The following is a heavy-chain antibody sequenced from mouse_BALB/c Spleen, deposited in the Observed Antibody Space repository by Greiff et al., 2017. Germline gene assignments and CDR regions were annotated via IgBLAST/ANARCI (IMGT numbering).Heavy chain of an antibody. CDR2: ISSGGST. J-gene: IGHJ1*01. V-gene: IGHV5-6-5*01. CDR3: ARAEGHWYFDV. Sequence: EVQGVESGGGLVKPGGSLKLSCAASGFTFSSYAMSWVRQTPEKRLEWVASISSGGSTYYPDSVKGRFTISRDNARNILYLQMSSLRSEDTAMYYCARAEGHWYFDVWGAGTTVTVAS. D-gene: IGHD3-3*01. CDR1: GFTFSSYA.